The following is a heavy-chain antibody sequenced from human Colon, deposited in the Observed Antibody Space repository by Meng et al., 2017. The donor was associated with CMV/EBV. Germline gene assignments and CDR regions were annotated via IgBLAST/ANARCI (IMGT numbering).Heavy chain of an antibody. V-gene: IGHV3-33*06. Sequence: SGFTFSSYGMHWVRQAPGKGLEGVAIIWYDGNNEYYADSVKGRFTISRDNSKNILYLQMDSLRAEDTAVYYCAKSVGNYYWDFLDYWGQGTLVTVSS. CDR1: GFTFSSYG. J-gene: IGHJ4*02. CDR2: IWYDGNNE. D-gene: IGHD1-26*01. CDR3: AKSVGNYYWDFLDY.